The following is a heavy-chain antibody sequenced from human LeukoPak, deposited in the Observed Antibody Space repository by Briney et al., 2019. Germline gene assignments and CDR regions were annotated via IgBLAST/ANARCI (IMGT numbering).Heavy chain of an antibody. D-gene: IGHD3-10*01. Sequence: SVKVSCRASGGTFSSYAISWVRQAPGQGLEWMGGIIPIFGTANYAQKFQGRVTITADESTSTAYMELSSLRSEDTAVYYCARGRLVSHGMDVWGQGTTVTVSS. CDR1: GGTFSSYA. CDR2: IIPIFGTA. V-gene: IGHV1-69*13. CDR3: ARGRLVSHGMDV. J-gene: IGHJ6*02.